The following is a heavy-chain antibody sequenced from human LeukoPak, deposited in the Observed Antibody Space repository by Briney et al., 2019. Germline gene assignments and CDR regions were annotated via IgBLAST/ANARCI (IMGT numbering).Heavy chain of an antibody. CDR3: AKGHCSGGSCYFRRGDYFDY. J-gene: IGHJ4*02. V-gene: IGHV3-30*02. Sequence: PGGSLRLSCAASGFTFSSYGMHWVRQAPGKGLEWVAFIRYDGSNKYYADSVKGRFTISRDNSKNTLYLQMNSLRAEDTAVYYCAKGHCSGGSCYFRRGDYFDYWGQGTLVTVSS. CDR2: IRYDGSNK. D-gene: IGHD2-15*01. CDR1: GFTFSSYG.